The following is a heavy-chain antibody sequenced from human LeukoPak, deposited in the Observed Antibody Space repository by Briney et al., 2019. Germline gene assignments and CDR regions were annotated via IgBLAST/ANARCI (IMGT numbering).Heavy chain of an antibody. V-gene: IGHV3-23*01. Sequence: GGSLRLSCAASGFTFSSYALSCVRQAPGKRLESVSGVSGSGGTTFYADSVKGRLTLSRAHSTNTLYLQMNSLRPEDTAMYYCAKSVIGGSGSYYSGADYWGQGTLVTVTS. CDR3: AKSVIGGSGSYYSGADY. CDR1: GFTFSSYA. D-gene: IGHD3-22*01. CDR2: VSGSGGTT. J-gene: IGHJ4*02.